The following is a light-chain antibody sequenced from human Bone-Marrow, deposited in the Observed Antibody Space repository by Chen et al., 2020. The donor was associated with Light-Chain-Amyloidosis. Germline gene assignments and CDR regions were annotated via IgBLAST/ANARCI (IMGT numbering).Light chain of an antibody. V-gene: IGLV2-11*01. CDR3: TSYTGSYTRV. Sequence: QSALTQPRSVSGSPGQSVTLSCAGTSSDVGSFNYVSWYQQHPGKAPKLMIYDVTKRPSGVPDRFSGSKSGNTASLTISGLQAEDEADYYCTSYTGSYTRVFGGGTKLTVL. CDR2: DVT. J-gene: IGLJ3*02. CDR1: SSDVGSFNY.